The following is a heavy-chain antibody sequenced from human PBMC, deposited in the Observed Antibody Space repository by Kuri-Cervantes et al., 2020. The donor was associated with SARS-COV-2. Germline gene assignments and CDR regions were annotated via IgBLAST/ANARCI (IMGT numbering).Heavy chain of an antibody. CDR2: INPNSGGT. V-gene: IGHV1-2*02. CDR1: GYTFTGYY. D-gene: IGHD2-2*01. Sequence: ASVKVSCKASGYTFTGYYMHWVRQAPGQGLEWMGWINPNSGGTNYAQKFQGRVTMTRDTSISTIYMELSRLRSDDTAVYFCARGFCGSTSCYNFDQWGQGTLVTVSS. CDR3: ARGFCGSTSCYNFDQ. J-gene: IGHJ4*02.